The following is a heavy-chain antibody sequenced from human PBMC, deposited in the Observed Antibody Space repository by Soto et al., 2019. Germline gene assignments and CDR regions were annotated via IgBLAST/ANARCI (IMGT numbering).Heavy chain of an antibody. V-gene: IGHV2-70*11. Sequence: TLSLTCTVSGGSISIADYYWNWIRHPPGKALEWLARIDWDDDKYYSTSLKTRLTISKDTSKNQVVLTMTNMDPVDTATYYCARIRDSSGWYGEIDYWGQGTLVTVSS. CDR1: GGSISIADYY. D-gene: IGHD6-19*01. J-gene: IGHJ4*02. CDR3: ARIRDSSGWYGEIDY. CDR2: IDWDDDK.